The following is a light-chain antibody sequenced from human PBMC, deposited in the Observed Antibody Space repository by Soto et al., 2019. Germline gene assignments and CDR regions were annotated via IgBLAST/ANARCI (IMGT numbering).Light chain of an antibody. Sequence: EIVLTQSPDTLSLSPGERATLFCRASQTLSINSLAWYQQKPGQAPRLLIYAASTRDTGIPDRFIGSGSGTDFALTINRLEPEDFAVYYCQQYDGAPLTFGPGTKVDVK. V-gene: IGKV3-20*01. CDR3: QQYDGAPLT. CDR2: AAS. CDR1: QTLSINS. J-gene: IGKJ3*01.